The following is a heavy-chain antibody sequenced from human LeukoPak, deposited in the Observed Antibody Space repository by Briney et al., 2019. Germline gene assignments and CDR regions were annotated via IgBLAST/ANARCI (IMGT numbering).Heavy chain of an antibody. Sequence: GGSLTLSRAASGFTVISNYMSSVRQAPGKGLEWVSVIYSGGSTYYADSVKGRFTISRDNSKNTVYLQMNSLRAEDTAVYYCARQGWNYGSFDYWGQGTMVTVSS. D-gene: IGHD1-7*01. J-gene: IGHJ4*02. CDR1: GFTVISNY. CDR2: IYSGGST. V-gene: IGHV3-53*01. CDR3: ARQGWNYGSFDY.